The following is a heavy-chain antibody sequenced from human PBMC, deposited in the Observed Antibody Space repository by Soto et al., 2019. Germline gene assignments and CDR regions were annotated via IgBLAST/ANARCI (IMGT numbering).Heavy chain of an antibody. CDR2: LSGNGDST. Sequence: GGSLRLSCAASGFSFSSYVMTWVRQAPGKGLEWVSGLSGNGDSTYYADSVKGRFTISRDNSKNTLYLQMNSLRAEDTALYYCAKGVTYGRYYLDYWGQGTVVTVSS. V-gene: IGHV3-23*01. CDR3: AKGVTYGRYYLDY. CDR1: GFSFSSYV. D-gene: IGHD2-21*02. J-gene: IGHJ4*02.